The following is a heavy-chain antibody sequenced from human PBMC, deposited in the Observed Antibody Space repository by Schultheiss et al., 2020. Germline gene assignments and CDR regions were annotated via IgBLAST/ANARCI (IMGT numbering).Heavy chain of an antibody. V-gene: IGHV3-9*01. D-gene: IGHD4-17*01. CDR1: GFTFDDYA. CDR2: ISWNSGSI. J-gene: IGHJ6*02. CDR3: ARDTVPNYYYGMDV. Sequence: GGSLRLSCAASGFTFDDYAMHWVRQAPGKGLEWVSGISWNSGSIGYADSVKGRFTISRDNAKNTLYLQMNSLRAEDTAVYYCARDTVPNYYYGMDVWGQGTTVTVSS.